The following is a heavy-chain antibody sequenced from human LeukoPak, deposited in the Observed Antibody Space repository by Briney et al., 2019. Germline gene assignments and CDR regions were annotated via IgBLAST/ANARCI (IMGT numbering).Heavy chain of an antibody. CDR3: ARSSRYYYDGSGYYPGPPDH. V-gene: IGHV3-53*01. D-gene: IGHD3-22*01. CDR2: IYNVGNT. CDR1: GFTVSSNH. J-gene: IGHJ5*02. Sequence: GGSLRLSCAASGFTVSSNHMSWVRQAPGKGLEWVSVIYNVGNTHYADSVKGRFTISRDISKNTIYLQMNSLRAEDTAMYFCARSSRYYYDGSGYYPGPPDHWGQGTLVTVSS.